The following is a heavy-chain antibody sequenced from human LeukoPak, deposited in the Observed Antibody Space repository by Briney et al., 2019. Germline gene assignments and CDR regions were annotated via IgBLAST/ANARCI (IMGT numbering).Heavy chain of an antibody. Sequence: SETLSLTCTVSGGSISGSSYYWGWIRQPPGKGLEWIGSIYYSGSTYYNPSLKSRVTISVDTSENQFSLKLSSVTAADTAVYYCATITYYYGSLGVWGQGTLVTVSS. CDR1: GGSISGSSYY. D-gene: IGHD3-10*01. CDR3: ATITYYYGSLGV. V-gene: IGHV4-39*01. J-gene: IGHJ4*02. CDR2: IYYSGST.